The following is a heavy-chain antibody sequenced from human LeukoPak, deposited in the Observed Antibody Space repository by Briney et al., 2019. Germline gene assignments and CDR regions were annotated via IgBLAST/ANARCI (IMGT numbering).Heavy chain of an antibody. J-gene: IGHJ3*02. D-gene: IGHD3-22*01. V-gene: IGHV3-11*01. CDR2: ISSSGSTI. Sequence: PGGSLRLSCAASGFTFSFHWMSWVRQAPGKGLEWVSYISSSGSTIYYADSVKGRFTISRDNAKNSLYLQMNSLRAEDTAVYYCARDKVVITSDAFDIWGQGTMVTVSS. CDR1: GFTFSFHW. CDR3: ARDKVVITSDAFDI.